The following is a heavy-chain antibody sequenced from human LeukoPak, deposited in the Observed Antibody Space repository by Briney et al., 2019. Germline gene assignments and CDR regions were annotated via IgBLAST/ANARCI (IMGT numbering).Heavy chain of an antibody. Sequence: SVKVSCKASGYTFTSYAISWVRQAPGQGLEWMGGIIPIFGTANYAQKFQGRVTITADESTSTAYMELSSLRSEDTAVYYCARSVSGWSYFDYWGQGTLVTVSS. V-gene: IGHV1-69*13. CDR1: GYTFTSYA. D-gene: IGHD6-19*01. CDR3: ARSVSGWSYFDY. J-gene: IGHJ4*02. CDR2: IIPIFGTA.